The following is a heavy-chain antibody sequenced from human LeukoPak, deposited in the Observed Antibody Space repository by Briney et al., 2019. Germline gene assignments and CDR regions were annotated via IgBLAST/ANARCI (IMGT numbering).Heavy chain of an antibody. CDR3: VREIDDERAY. D-gene: IGHD3-3*01. CDR2: INSDGSKT. Sequence: PGGSLRLSCAASGFTLTSFWMYWVRQAPGKGLVWVSRINSDGSKTHYAEAVKGRFTISGDNAKNTLYLQMTSLRAEDTAVYYCVREIDDERAYWGQGTLVTVSS. CDR1: GFTLTSFW. J-gene: IGHJ4*02. V-gene: IGHV3-74*01.